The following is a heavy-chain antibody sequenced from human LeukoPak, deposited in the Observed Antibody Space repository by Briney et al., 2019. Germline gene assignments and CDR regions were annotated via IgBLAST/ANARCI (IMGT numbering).Heavy chain of an antibody. V-gene: IGHV3-30-3*01. CDR1: GFTFSSYA. CDR2: ISYDGSNK. CDR3: AGTWIQLWFAAFDI. D-gene: IGHD5-18*01. Sequence: GGSLRLSCAASGFTFSSYAMHWVRQAPGKGLEWVAVISYDGSNKYYADSVKGRFTISRDNSKNTLYLQMNSLRAEDTAVYYCAGTWIQLWFAAFDIWGQGTLVTVSS. J-gene: IGHJ3*02.